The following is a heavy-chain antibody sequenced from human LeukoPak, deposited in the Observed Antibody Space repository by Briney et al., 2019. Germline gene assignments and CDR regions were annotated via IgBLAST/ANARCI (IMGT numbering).Heavy chain of an antibody. D-gene: IGHD2-15*01. CDR3: ARDFEGGGGY. Sequence: AAVKFLCKASGYTFTSYDINRVRQATGQGLEWMEWMNPNSGNTGYAQKFQGRVTMTRNTSISTAYMELSSLRSEDTAVYYSARDFEGGGGYWGQGTLVTVSS. CDR2: MNPNSGNT. V-gene: IGHV1-8*01. J-gene: IGHJ4*02. CDR1: GYTFTSYD.